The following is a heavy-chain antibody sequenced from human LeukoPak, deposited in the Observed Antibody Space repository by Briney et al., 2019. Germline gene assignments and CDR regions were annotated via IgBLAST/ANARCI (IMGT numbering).Heavy chain of an antibody. CDR3: ARAPSEIGAYYPEYFRH. J-gene: IGHJ1*01. V-gene: IGHV3-74*01. D-gene: IGHD3-22*01. Sequence: GGSLRLSCAASGFTFSSYWMQWVRQAPGKGLVWVSRIKSDGSTNYSDSVKGRFNISRDTAKNTVSLQMNRLRAEDTGVYYCARAPSEIGAYYPEYFRHWGQGTLVTVSS. CDR2: IKSDGST. CDR1: GFTFSSYW.